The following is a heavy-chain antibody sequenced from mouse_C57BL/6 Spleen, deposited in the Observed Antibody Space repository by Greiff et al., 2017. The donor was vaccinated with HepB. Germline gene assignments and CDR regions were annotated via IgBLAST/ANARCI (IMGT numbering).Heavy chain of an antibody. CDR1: GYTFTSYW. D-gene: IGHD3-1*01. CDR3: AISGRFHFDV. Sequence: QVQLKQPGAELVMPGASVKLSCKASGYTFTSYWMHWVKQRPGQGLEWIGEIDPSDSYTNYNQKFKGKSTLTVDKSSSTAYMQLSSLTSEDSAVYYCAISGRFHFDVWGTGTTVTVSS. J-gene: IGHJ1*03. V-gene: IGHV1-69*01. CDR2: IDPSDSYT.